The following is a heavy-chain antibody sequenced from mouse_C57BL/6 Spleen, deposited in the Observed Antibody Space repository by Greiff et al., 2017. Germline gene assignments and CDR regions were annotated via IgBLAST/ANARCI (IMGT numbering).Heavy chain of an antibody. CDR3: ARRGGNYYGSSPAWFAY. Sequence: QVQLQQPGAELVRPGSSVKLSCKASGYTFTSYWMDWVKQRPGQGLEWIGNIYPSDSETHYNQKFKDKATLTVDKSSSTAYMQLSSLTSEVSAVYYCARRGGNYYGSSPAWFAYWCQGTLVTVSA. V-gene: IGHV1-61*01. D-gene: IGHD1-1*01. CDR1: GYTFTSYW. CDR2: IYPSDSET. J-gene: IGHJ3*01.